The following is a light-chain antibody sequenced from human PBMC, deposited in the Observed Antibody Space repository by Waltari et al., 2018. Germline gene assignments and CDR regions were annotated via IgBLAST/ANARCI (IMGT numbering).Light chain of an antibody. CDR2: DVS. J-gene: IGLJ3*02. V-gene: IGLV2-11*01. Sequence: SALTQPRPVSGSPGPSVTLYCLGTKNELGSLNYLAWYQHHPAKAPKRIILDVSKRPSGVPDRLSCSKSGNTASLTISGLRAEDEAEYYCCSYAGSYTWVFGGGTKLTVV. CDR3: CSYAGSYTWV. CDR1: KNELGSLNY.